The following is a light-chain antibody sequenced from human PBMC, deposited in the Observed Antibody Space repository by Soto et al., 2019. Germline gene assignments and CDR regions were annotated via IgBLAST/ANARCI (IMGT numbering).Light chain of an antibody. Sequence: QPVLTQPPSASGTPGQRVTISCSGSSSNIGRNYVYWYQQLPGTAPKLLIYRSNQRPSGVPDRFSGSKSDTSASLAISGLRSEDEADYYCAAWDDSLSGVVFGGGTKLTVL. CDR1: SSNIGRNY. J-gene: IGLJ2*01. CDR3: AAWDDSLSGVV. V-gene: IGLV1-47*01. CDR2: RSN.